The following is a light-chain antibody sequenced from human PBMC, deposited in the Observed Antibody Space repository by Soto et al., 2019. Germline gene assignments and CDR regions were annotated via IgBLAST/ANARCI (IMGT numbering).Light chain of an antibody. CDR3: QQRSNWPPVWT. Sequence: EIVLTQSPATLSLSPGERATLSGRASQSVSSYLAWYQQKPGQAPRLLIYDASNRATGIPARFSGSGSGTDFTLTISSLEPEDSAVYYCQQRSNWPPVWTFGQGTKVEIK. V-gene: IGKV3-11*01. CDR1: QSVSSY. J-gene: IGKJ1*01. CDR2: DAS.